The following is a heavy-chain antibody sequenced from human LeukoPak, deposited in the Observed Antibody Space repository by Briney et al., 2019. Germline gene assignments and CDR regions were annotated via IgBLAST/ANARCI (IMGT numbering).Heavy chain of an antibody. J-gene: IGHJ4*02. V-gene: IGHV3-7*01. CDR1: GFTFSSYW. D-gene: IGHD4-17*01. Sequence: GGSLRLACAASGFTFSSYWMSWVRQAPGKGLEWVANIKQDGSEKYYVDSVKGRFTISRDNAKNSLYLQMNSLRAEDTAVYYCARVSTNTVITLQYFDYWGQGTLVTVSS. CDR3: ARVSTNTVITLQYFDY. CDR2: IKQDGSEK.